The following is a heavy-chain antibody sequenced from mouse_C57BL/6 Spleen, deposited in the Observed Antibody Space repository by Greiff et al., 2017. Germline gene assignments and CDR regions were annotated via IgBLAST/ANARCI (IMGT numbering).Heavy chain of an antibody. Sequence: VQLQQPGPELVKPGASVKISCKASGYSFTGYYMNWVKQSPEKSLEWIGEINPSTGGTTYNQKFKAKATLTVDKSSSTAYMQLNGLTSEDSAVYYCAELGMFAYWGQGTLVTVSA. V-gene: IGHV1-42*01. J-gene: IGHJ3*01. D-gene: IGHD4-1*01. CDR3: AELGMFAY. CDR2: INPSTGGT. CDR1: GYSFTGYY.